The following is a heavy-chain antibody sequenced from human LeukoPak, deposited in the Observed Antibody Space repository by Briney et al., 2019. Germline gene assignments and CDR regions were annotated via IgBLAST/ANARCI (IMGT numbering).Heavy chain of an antibody. V-gene: IGHV3-33*08. CDR2: IWYDGSKR. J-gene: IGHJ4*02. Sequence: GGSLTLSCVASGFPFSPDWMSWVRQAPGKGLEWVAVIWYDGSKRYYADSVKGRFTISRDDSKNTLYLQMNSLRDEDTAVYYCARDPASSFDYWGQGTLVTVSS. D-gene: IGHD2-15*01. CDR3: ARDPASSFDY. CDR1: GFPFSPDW.